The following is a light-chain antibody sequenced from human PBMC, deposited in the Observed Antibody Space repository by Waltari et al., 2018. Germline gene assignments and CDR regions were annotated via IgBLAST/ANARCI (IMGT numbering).Light chain of an antibody. V-gene: IGLV2-14*03. J-gene: IGLJ2*01. CDR2: HVT. CDR1: SSDIGAYDS. CDR3: SSYTTSGTLV. Sequence: QSALTQPVSVSESLGQSITISCTGSSSDIGAYDSVSWYQQHPGRAPTLMIFHVTERPSGISNRFSGSKSGNTASLTISGLQTEDEADYYCSSYTTSGTLVFGGGTKLTIL.